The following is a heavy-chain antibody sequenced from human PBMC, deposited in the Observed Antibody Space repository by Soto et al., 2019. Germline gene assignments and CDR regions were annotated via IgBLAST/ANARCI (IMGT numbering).Heavy chain of an antibody. V-gene: IGHV1-2*02. D-gene: IGHD3-10*01. CDR1: GYHFSHYY. CDR2: INHDPGAT. CDR3: ARKVRDYYFDY. Sequence: ASVKVSCKASGYHFSHYYMHWVRQAPGQGLEWMGWINHDPGATKYAQNYEGRVTMTRDTSXSTAYLEVTGLRSDDTAVFYCARKVRDYYFDYWGQGTLVTVSS. J-gene: IGHJ4*02.